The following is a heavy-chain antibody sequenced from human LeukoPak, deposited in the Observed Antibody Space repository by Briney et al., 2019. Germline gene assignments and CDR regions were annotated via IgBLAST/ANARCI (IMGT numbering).Heavy chain of an antibody. CDR3: AKGPFYFGSGSSYLFDY. CDR2: ISASGGTT. CDR1: GFTYSSFA. D-gene: IGHD3-10*01. Sequence: GGSLRLSCAASGFTYSSFAMSWVRQAPGKGLEWVSGISASGGTTYYAGSVKGRFTISRDTSKNTLYLQMNSLRAEDTAVYYCAKGPFYFGSGSSYLFDYWGQGTLVTASS. V-gene: IGHV3-23*01. J-gene: IGHJ4*02.